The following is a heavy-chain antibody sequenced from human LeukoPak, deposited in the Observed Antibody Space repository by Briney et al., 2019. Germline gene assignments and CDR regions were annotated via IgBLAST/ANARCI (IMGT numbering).Heavy chain of an antibody. CDR1: GYSFSSYW. CDR3: ARSWVAGYGTVLDY. D-gene: IGHD6-19*01. J-gene: IGHJ4*02. Sequence: GESLKISCKGSGYSFSSYWIGWVRQMPGKGLEWMGIIYPGDSDTRYSPSLQGQVTISADKSINTAYLQWSSLKASGTAIYYCARSWVAGYGTVLDYWGQGTLVIVSS. CDR2: IYPGDSDT. V-gene: IGHV5-51*01.